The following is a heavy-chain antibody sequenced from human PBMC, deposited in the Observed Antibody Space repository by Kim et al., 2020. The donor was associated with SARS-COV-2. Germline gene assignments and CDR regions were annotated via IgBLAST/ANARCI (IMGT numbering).Heavy chain of an antibody. CDR2: IYYSGST. D-gene: IGHD3-22*01. Sequence: SETLSLTCTVSGGSISSGGYYWSWIRQHPGQGLEGVGYIYYSGSTYSNPSLKSRVTISVDTSKNQFSLKLSSVTAADTAVYYCARARSITMIVVVISYFDYWGQGTLVTVSS. CDR1: GGSISSGGYY. CDR3: ARARSITMIVVVISYFDY. V-gene: IGHV4-31*03. J-gene: IGHJ4*02.